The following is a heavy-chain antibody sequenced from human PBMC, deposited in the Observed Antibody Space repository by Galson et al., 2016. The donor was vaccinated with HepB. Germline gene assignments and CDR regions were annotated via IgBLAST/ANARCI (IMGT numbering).Heavy chain of an antibody. J-gene: IGHJ4*02. CDR1: GGTFSNYA. V-gene: IGHV1-69*13. CDR3: ARGPLIVLVVGSYYFDS. Sequence: SVKVSCKAAGGTFSNYAISWVRQAPGQGLEWMGGIMPLFGAANSAQKFQDRVTITADSTSTVYMELSSLTSEDTAVYYCARGPLIVLVVGSYYFDSWGQGTRVTVSS. D-gene: IGHD2-8*02. CDR2: IMPLFGAA.